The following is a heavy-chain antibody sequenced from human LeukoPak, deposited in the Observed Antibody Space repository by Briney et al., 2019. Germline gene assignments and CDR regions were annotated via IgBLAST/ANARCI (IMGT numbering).Heavy chain of an antibody. J-gene: IGHJ4*02. Sequence: GRSLRISCAASGFPFDDYGMLWVRQSPGKGLEWVSFISWHGETTYYSDSVKGRFTISRASSKDSLYLQMNSLITEYTGFYYCAKDLGPRGVGATPQYWGQGTVVIVSS. CDR2: ISWHGETT. CDR1: GFPFDDYG. CDR3: AKDLGPRGVGATPQY. D-gene: IGHD1-26*01. V-gene: IGHV3-43D*03.